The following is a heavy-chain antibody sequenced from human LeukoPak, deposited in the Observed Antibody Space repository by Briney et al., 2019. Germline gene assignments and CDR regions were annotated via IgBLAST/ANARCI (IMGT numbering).Heavy chain of an antibody. J-gene: IGHJ4*02. CDR2: IHDSGTT. D-gene: IGHD6-6*01. Sequence: SETLSLTCAVSGASITSSHWWSWARQPPGKGLEWIGEIHDSGTTNYNPSLKSRVTMFVDMSKNQFSLRLSSVTAADTAVYYCARHRAYSSSSPFDYWGQGTLVTVSS. V-gene: IGHV4-4*02. CDR3: ARHRAYSSSSPFDY. CDR1: GASITSSHW.